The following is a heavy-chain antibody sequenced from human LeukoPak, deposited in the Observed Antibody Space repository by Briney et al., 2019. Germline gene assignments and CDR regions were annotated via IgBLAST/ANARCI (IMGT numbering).Heavy chain of an antibody. CDR1: GGSISSGSYS. CDR3: ARFSPRAMGNYLDF. V-gene: IGHV4-30-2*01. D-gene: IGHD7-27*01. Sequence: LSLTCAVSGGSISSGSYSWSWIRQPPGKGLEWIGYIYPRGSTYYNPSLKSRVILSLDKSANQFSLNLSSVTAADTAVYYCARFSPRAMGNYLDFWGQGTLVTVSS. CDR2: IYPRGST. J-gene: IGHJ4*02.